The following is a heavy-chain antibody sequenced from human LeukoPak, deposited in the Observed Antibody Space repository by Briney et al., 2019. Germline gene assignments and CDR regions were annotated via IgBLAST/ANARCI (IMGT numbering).Heavy chain of an antibody. V-gene: IGHV4-34*01. CDR2: INHRGYT. CDR3: ATSGGPLNWFDP. Sequence: SETLSLTCAVYGGSFSGYYWSWIRQPPGKGLEGIGEINHRGYTNYNPSLKSRVIISVDTSKNQFSLRLSSLTAADTAVYYCATSGGPLNWFDPWGQGTLVTVSS. CDR1: GGSFSGYY. J-gene: IGHJ5*02. D-gene: IGHD6-6*01.